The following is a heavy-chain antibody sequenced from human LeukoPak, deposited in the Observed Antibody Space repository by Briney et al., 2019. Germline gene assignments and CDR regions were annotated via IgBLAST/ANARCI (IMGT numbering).Heavy chain of an antibody. CDR3: ARGGLHHGFDF. CDR1: GYTFRDFY. Sequence: GASVKVFCKASGYTFRDFYMHLVGQAPGQGLEGMGWIDPKSGCPNFAQNFQGRATLNSDTSISTPYMELSRLTSDDTAVYYCARGGLHHGFDFWGQGTVVTVSS. V-gene: IGHV1-2*02. J-gene: IGHJ3*01. CDR2: IDPKSGCP.